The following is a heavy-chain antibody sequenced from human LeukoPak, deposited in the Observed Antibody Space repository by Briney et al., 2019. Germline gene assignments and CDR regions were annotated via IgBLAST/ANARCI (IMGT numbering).Heavy chain of an antibody. D-gene: IGHD6-19*01. CDR3: VREFSSGWSYYFDY. CDR2: VYYSGST. Sequence: PSETLSLTCIVSGGSLSSGNYYGRWLRQPPGQGLEWLGNVYYSGSTNYNPSLNSRVTISVDTSKNQSSLRLSSVTAADTAVFYCVREFSSGWSYYFDYWGQGTLVTVSS. CDR1: GGSLSSGNYY. V-gene: IGHV4-61*01. J-gene: IGHJ4*02.